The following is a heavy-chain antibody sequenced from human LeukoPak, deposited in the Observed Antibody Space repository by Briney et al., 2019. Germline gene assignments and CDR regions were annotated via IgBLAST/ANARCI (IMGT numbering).Heavy chain of an antibody. D-gene: IGHD1-26*01. CDR3: AKGVRSGTYYNCFNP. CDR2: ISGDGDNT. Sequence: PGGSLRLSCVASGFTLDDYALHWVRQARGKGLEWISLISGDGDNTYYADSVKGRFTISRDNSKNSLYLQMSSLRAEDTALYYCAKGVRSGTYYNCFNPWGQGTLVTVSS. V-gene: IGHV3-43*02. CDR1: GFTLDDYA. J-gene: IGHJ5*02.